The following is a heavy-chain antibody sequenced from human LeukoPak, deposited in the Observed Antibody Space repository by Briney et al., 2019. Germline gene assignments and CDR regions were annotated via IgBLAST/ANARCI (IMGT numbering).Heavy chain of an antibody. CDR3: SRDATGDH. CDR1: GFTFGDHY. Sequence: GGSLRLSCAVSGFTFGDHYMDWVRQAPGKGLEWVGRSRNRAKSYTTDYAASVEGRFTISRDDSKSTLYLQMNSLETEDTAVYYCSRDATGDHWGQGTLVSVSS. CDR2: SRNRAKSYTT. J-gene: IGHJ4*02. V-gene: IGHV3-72*01.